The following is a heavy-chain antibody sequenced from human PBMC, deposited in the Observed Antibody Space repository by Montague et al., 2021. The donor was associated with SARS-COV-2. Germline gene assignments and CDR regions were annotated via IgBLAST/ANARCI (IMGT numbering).Heavy chain of an antibody. CDR2: IYTSGGT. CDR3: ARVGGNGYRCFDS. J-gene: IGHJ4*02. CDR1: GDSISSGTHY. Sequence: TLSLTCTVSGDSISSGTHYWSWIRQPAGKELEWIGRIYTSGGTNYNPYLKSRVTIEVDTTNNRFSLNLSSVTAADTAVYDCARVGGNGYRCFDSWGQGTLVTVSS. V-gene: IGHV4-61*02. D-gene: IGHD6-25*01.